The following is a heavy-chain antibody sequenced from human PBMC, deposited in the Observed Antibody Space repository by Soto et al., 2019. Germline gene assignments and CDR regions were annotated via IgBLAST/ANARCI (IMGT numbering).Heavy chain of an antibody. CDR1: GGSMSSGGYY. J-gene: IGHJ4*02. D-gene: IGHD3-10*01. CDR3: ASRKSSPYFDY. V-gene: IGHV4-30-4*08. CDR2: IYYSGST. Sequence: SXTLSLTCTVSGGSMSSGGYYWSWIRQQPGKGLEWIGYIYYSGSTYYNPPLKSRVTISVDTSKNQFSLKLSSLIAADTAVYYCASRKSSPYFDYWGQGTLVTVSS.